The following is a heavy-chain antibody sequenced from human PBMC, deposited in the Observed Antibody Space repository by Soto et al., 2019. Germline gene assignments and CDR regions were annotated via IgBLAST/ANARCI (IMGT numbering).Heavy chain of an antibody. CDR3: ARDNDRLQLGGNYYYIMDV. J-gene: IGHJ6*02. V-gene: IGHV1-69*12. Sequence: QVQLVQSGAEVKEPGSSVKVSCKASGGTFSSYAISWVRQAPGQGLERMGGIIPLFRTPDYAQKFQGRVTITADEPTSTAYMELSSLRFDDTAVYYCARDNDRLQLGGNYYYIMDVWGQGTTITVSS. CDR2: IIPLFRTP. D-gene: IGHD4-4*01. CDR1: GGTFSSYA.